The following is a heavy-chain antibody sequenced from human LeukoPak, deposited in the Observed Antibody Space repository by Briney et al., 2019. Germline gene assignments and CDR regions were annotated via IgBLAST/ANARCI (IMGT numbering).Heavy chain of an antibody. D-gene: IGHD3-10*01. CDR3: ARSGMSSPSRFDY. V-gene: IGHV5-51*01. CDR1: GYTFISYW. Sequence: GESLKISCKVSGYTFISYWIGWVRQMPGKGLEWMGIIYPGDSDTRYSPSFQGQVTISADKSISTAYLQWSSLKASDTAMYYCARSGMSSPSRFDYWGQGTLVTVSS. J-gene: IGHJ4*02. CDR2: IYPGDSDT.